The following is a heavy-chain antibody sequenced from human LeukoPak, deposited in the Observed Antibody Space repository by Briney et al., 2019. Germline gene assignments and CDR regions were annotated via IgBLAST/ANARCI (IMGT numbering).Heavy chain of an antibody. V-gene: IGHV1-46*01. CDR3: ARWPLFYAYSGSYFDY. Sequence: GASVKVSCKASGYTFTSYYMHWVRQAPGQGLEWMGMINPSGGSTSYAQKFQGRVTMTRDTSTSTVYMELSSLRSEDTAVYYCARWPLFYAYSGSYFDYWGQGTLVTFSS. CDR1: GYTFTSYY. CDR2: INPSGGST. J-gene: IGHJ4*02. D-gene: IGHD1-26*01.